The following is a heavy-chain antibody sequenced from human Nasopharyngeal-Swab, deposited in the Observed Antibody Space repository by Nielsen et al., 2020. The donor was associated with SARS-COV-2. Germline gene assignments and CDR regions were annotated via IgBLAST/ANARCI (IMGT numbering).Heavy chain of an antibody. D-gene: IGHD3-3*01. CDR2: IYYSGST. Sequence: GSLRLSCTVSGGSISSSSYYWGWIRQPPGKGLEWIGSIYYSGSTYHNPSLKSRVTISVDTSKNQFSLKLSSVTAADTAVYYCARRRFLEWTRWGQGTLVTVSS. V-gene: IGHV4-39*01. CDR1: GGSISSSSYY. CDR3: ARRRFLEWTR. J-gene: IGHJ4*02.